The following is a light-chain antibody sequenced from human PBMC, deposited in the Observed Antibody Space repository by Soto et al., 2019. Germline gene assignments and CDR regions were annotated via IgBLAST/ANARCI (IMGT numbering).Light chain of an antibody. CDR1: SSNIGAGYD. V-gene: IGLV1-40*01. Sequence: QAVVTQPPSVSGAPGQRVTISCTGSSSNIGAGYDVHWYQQLPGTAPKLLIYGNSNRPSGVPDRFSGSKSGTSASLAITRLQAEDEADYYCQSYDSSLSGFYVFGTGTKVTVL. J-gene: IGLJ1*01. CDR2: GNS. CDR3: QSYDSSLSGFYV.